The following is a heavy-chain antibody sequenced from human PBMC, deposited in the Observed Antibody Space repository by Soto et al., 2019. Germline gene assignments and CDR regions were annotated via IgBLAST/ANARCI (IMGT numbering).Heavy chain of an antibody. CDR2: IYYSGST. V-gene: IGHV4-30-4*01. D-gene: IGHD1-20*01. CDR1: GGSISSVDYY. Sequence: SETLSLTCTVSGGSISSVDYYWSWIRQPPGKGLEWIGYIYYSGSTYYNPSLKSRVTISVDTSKNQFSLKLSSVTAADTAVYYCAREITGTRYGMDVWGQGTTVTVSS. CDR3: AREITGTRYGMDV. J-gene: IGHJ6*02.